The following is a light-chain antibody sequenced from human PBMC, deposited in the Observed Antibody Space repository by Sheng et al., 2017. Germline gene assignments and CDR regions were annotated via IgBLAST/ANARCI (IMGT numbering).Light chain of an antibody. CDR1: QSISSSQ. CDR3: QHYGTSPPYT. Sequence: EIVLTQSPGTLSLSPGERATLSCRTSQSISSSQLVWYQKRPGQAPRLLIYGASSRATGITDRFSGSGSGTDFTLTISRLEPEDFAMYYCQHYGTSPPYTFGQGTKLEIK. CDR2: GAS. V-gene: IGKV3-20*01. J-gene: IGKJ2*01.